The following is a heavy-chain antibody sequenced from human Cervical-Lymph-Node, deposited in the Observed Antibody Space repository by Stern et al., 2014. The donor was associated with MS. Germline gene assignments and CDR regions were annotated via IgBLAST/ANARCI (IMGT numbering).Heavy chain of an antibody. Sequence: HVTLRESGPALVKPTQTLTLTCTFSGFSLTTSGMCVIWIRQPPGKALAWLALIDWDDDKSYNPSLKTSLTISKDTSKNQVVLTMTNMDPVDTATYYCARFYSSSSFADAFDIWGQGTMVTVSS. CDR3: ARFYSSSSFADAFDI. D-gene: IGHD6-6*01. CDR1: GFSLTTSGMC. V-gene: IGHV2-70*01. CDR2: IDWDDDK. J-gene: IGHJ3*02.